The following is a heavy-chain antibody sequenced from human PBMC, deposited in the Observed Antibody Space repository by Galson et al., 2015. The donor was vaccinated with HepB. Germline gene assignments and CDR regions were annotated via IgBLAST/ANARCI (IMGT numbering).Heavy chain of an antibody. CDR3: ASNGYSNYLVSGFDY. CDR1: GFTFSSYA. CDR2: ISYDGSNK. Sequence: SLRLSCAASGFTFSSYAMHWVRQAPGKGLEWVAVISYDGSNKYYADSVKGRFTISRDNSKNTLYLQMNSLRAEDTAVYYCASNGYSNYLVSGFDYWGQGTLVTVSS. J-gene: IGHJ4*02. V-gene: IGHV3-30-3*01. D-gene: IGHD4-11*01.